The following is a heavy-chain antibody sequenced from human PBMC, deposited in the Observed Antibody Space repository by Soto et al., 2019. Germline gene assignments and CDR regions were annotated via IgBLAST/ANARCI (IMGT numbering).Heavy chain of an antibody. CDR2: IYPGVSDT. CDR1: GYSFTSYW. Sequence: GESLKISCKGSGYSFTSYWIGWGRQMPGKGLEWMGIIYPGVSDTRYSPSFQGQVTTSADTSISTAYLQWSSLKASDNAMYYCARRRKILNWFDPWGQGTLVTVSS. CDR3: ARRRKILNWFDP. J-gene: IGHJ5*02. V-gene: IGHV5-51*01. D-gene: IGHD1-26*01.